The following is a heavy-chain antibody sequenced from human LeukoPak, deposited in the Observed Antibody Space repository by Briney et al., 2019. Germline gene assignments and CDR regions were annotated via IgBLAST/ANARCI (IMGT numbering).Heavy chain of an antibody. Sequence: PGGSLRLSCAASGFTFSSYAMSWVRQAPGKGLEWVSAISGSGGSTYYADSVKGRFTISRDNSKNTLYLQMNSLRAEDTAVYYCAKEALGSGWCGHAFDIWGQGTMVTVSS. CDR2: ISGSGGST. CDR3: AKEALGSGWCGHAFDI. V-gene: IGHV3-23*01. CDR1: GFTFSSYA. J-gene: IGHJ3*02. D-gene: IGHD6-19*01.